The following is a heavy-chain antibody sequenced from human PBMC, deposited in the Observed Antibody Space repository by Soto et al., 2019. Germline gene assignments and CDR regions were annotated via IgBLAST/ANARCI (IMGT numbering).Heavy chain of an antibody. J-gene: IGHJ5*02. CDR2: IYHSGST. CDR1: GGSISSGGYS. CDR3: ARVPSP. Sequence: QLQLQESGSGLVKPSQTLSLTCAVSGGSISSGGYSWSWIRQPPGKGLEWIGYIYHSGSTYYNPSPXRXITISVDRSKTPFSLKRSSVTAAATAVYYCARVPSPWGQGTLVTVSS. V-gene: IGHV4-30-2*01.